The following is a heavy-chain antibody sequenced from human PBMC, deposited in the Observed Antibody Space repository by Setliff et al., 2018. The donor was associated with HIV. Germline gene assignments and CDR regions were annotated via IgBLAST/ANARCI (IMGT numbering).Heavy chain of an antibody. Sequence: SETLSLTCTVSGGSISSGDYYWSWIRQPPGKGLEWIGNINHRGSTNYNPSLKSRVTVSVDTSKNQFSLKLGSVTAADTAVYYCARESPSSSWFYFDFWGQGTLVTVSS. J-gene: IGHJ4*02. CDR1: GGSISSGDYY. V-gene: IGHV4-39*07. D-gene: IGHD6-13*01. CDR3: ARESPSSSWFYFDF. CDR2: INHRGST.